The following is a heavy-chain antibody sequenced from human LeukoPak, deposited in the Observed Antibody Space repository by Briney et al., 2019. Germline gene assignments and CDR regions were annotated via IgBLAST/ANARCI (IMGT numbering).Heavy chain of an antibody. V-gene: IGHV5-51*01. J-gene: IGHJ4*02. CDR2: IYPGDSDT. CDR1: GYSFTSYW. CDR3: ARIYDYVWGSYREFDY. D-gene: IGHD3-16*02. Sequence: GESLKISCKGSGYSFTSYWIGWVRQMPGKGLEWMGIIYPGDSDTRYSPSFQGQVTISADKSISTAYLQWSSLKASDTAMYYCARIYDYVWGSYREFDYWGQGTLVTVSS.